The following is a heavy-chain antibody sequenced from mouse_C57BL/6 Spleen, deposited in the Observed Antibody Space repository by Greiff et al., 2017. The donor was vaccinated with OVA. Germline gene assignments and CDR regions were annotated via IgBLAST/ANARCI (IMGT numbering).Heavy chain of an antibody. V-gene: IGHV1-82*01. Sequence: QVQLQQSGPELVKPGASVKISCKASGYAFSSSWMNWVKQRPGKGLEWIGRIYPGDGDTNYNGKFKGKATLTADKSSSTAYMQLSRLTSEDSAVYFCARLGNYLAWFAYWGQGTRVTVCA. CDR2: IYPGDGDT. CDR1: GYAFSSSW. CDR3: ARLGNYLAWFAY. D-gene: IGHD2-1*01. J-gene: IGHJ3*01.